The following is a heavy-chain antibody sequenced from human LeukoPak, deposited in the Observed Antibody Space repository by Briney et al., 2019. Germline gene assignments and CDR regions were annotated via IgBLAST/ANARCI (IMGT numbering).Heavy chain of an antibody. V-gene: IGHV4-39*07. J-gene: IGHJ1*01. CDR3: ARDPVYDILTGPS. CDR2: IYYSGST. CDR1: GGSISSSSYY. D-gene: IGHD3-9*01. Sequence: PSETLSLTCTVSGGSISSSSYYWGWIRQPPGKGLEWIGSIYYSGSTYYNPSLKSRVTISVDTSKNQFSLKLSSVTAADTAVYYCARDPVYDILTGPSWGQGTLVTVSS.